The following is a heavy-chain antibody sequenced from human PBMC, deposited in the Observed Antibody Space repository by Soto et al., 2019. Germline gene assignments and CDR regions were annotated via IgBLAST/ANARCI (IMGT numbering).Heavy chain of an antibody. Sequence: GGSLRLSCAASGFTVSSKYMSWVRQAPGKGLEWVSLIQSGVLTFYADFVKGRFTISRDTSENTLHLQMDSLRAEDTAVFCCARDVVLCDGGRCYGVSLDVWGKGTTVTVS. D-gene: IGHD2-15*01. CDR1: GFTVSSKY. CDR2: IQSGVLT. V-gene: IGHV3-66*01. J-gene: IGHJ6*03. CDR3: ARDVVLCDGGRCYGVSLDV.